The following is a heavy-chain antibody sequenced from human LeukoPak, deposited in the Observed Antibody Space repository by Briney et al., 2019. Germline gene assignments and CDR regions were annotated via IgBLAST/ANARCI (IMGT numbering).Heavy chain of an antibody. D-gene: IGHD2-15*01. Sequence: QPGGSLRLSCAASGFTFSGYVMSWVRQAPGKGLEWVSTITGSGGTTYYADSVKGRFTISRDKSKNTLYLQMNSLRVEDTAVYYCAKGRGYCSGGSCYSGFDYWGQGTLVTVSS. CDR1: GFTFSGYV. CDR3: AKGRGYCSGGSCYSGFDY. V-gene: IGHV3-23*01. J-gene: IGHJ4*02. CDR2: ITGSGGTT.